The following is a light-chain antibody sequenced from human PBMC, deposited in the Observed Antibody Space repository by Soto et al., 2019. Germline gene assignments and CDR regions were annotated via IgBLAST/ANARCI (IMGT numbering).Light chain of an antibody. CDR2: DIS. CDR1: QSVSSSY. Sequence: NVLTQFPGTLSLSPGERATLSCRASQSVSSSYLAWYQQKPGQAPRLLIYDISSRATGIPDRFSGSGSETDFTLTISRLEPEDFAVYYCQQYGSSRTFGQGTKVDIK. J-gene: IGKJ1*01. V-gene: IGKV3-20*01. CDR3: QQYGSSRT.